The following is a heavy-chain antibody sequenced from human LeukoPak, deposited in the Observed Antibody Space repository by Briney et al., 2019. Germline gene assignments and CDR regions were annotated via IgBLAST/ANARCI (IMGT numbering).Heavy chain of an antibody. CDR2: INPNSGGT. Sequence: ASVKVSCKASGYTFTGYYMHWVRQAPGQGLEWMGWINPNSGGTNYAQKFQGRVTMTRDTSISTAYMELSRLRSDDTAVYYCARDLPTAYYYYGMDVWGRGTTVTVSS. J-gene: IGHJ6*02. CDR1: GYTFTGYY. D-gene: IGHD4-17*01. CDR3: ARDLPTAYYYYGMDV. V-gene: IGHV1-2*02.